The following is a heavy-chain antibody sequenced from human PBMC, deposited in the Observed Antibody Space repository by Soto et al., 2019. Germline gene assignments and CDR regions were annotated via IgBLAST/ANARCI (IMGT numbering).Heavy chain of an antibody. CDR1: GYTFTSYD. V-gene: IGHV1-8*01. J-gene: IGHJ5*02. CDR2: MNPNSGNT. Sequence: ASVKVSCKASGYTFTSYDINWVRQATGQGLEWMGWMNPNSGNTGYAQKFQGRVTMTRNTSISTAYMELSILRSEDTAVYYCARRHTKFLTGYSDPWGQGTLVTVSS. D-gene: IGHD3-9*01. CDR3: ARRHTKFLTGYSDP.